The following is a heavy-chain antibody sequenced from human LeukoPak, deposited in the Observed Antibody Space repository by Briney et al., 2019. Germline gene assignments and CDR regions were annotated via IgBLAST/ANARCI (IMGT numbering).Heavy chain of an antibody. J-gene: IGHJ4*02. CDR2: ISGSGGST. D-gene: IGHD2-2*01. V-gene: IGHV3-23*01. CDR3: AKIRPRDIVVVPAAFDY. CDR1: GFTFSSYA. Sequence: GGSLRLSCAASGFTFSSYAMSWVRQAPGKGLEWVSAISGSGGSTYYADSVKGRFTISRDNSKNTLYLQMNSLRAEDTAVYYCAKIRPRDIVVVPAAFDYWGQGTLVTVSS.